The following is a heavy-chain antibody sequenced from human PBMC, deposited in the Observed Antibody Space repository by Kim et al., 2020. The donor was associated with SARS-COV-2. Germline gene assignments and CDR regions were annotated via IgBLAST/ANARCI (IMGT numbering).Heavy chain of an antibody. J-gene: IGHJ4*02. V-gene: IGHV1-2*04. CDR3: ARETPDRGGYDPISRARGALDY. CDR1: GYTFTGYY. CDR2: INPNSGGT. Sequence: ASVKVSCKASGYTFTGYYMHWVRQAPGQGLEWMGWINPNSGGTNYAQKFQGWVTMTRDTSISTAYMELSRLRSDDTAVYYCARETPDRGGYDPISRARGALDYWGQGTLVTVSS. D-gene: IGHD5-12*01.